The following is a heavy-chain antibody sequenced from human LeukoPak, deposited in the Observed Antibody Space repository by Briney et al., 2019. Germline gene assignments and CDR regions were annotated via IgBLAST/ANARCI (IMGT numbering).Heavy chain of an antibody. CDR3: ARGARQTGTRFDY. CDR1: GGTFSSYA. V-gene: IGHV1-69*05. CDR2: IIPIFGTA. Sequence: ASVKVSCKASGGTFSSYAISWVRQAPGQGLEWMGGIIPIFGTANYAQKFQGRVTITTDESTSTAYMKLSSLRSEDTAVYYCARGARQTGTRFDYWGQGTLVTVSS. J-gene: IGHJ4*02. D-gene: IGHD1-1*01.